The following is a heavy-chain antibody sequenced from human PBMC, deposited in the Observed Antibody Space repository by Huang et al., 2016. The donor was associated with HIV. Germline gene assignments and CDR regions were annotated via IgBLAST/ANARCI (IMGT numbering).Heavy chain of an antibody. Sequence: EQLMQSGAEVMKPGASVKISCKASGQTFTNYYVHWVRQAPGQGLEWVGIISPSGYVTSPAQKFRGRLTMTRDAATNTAYMELSSLTSADTAMYYCARDVRYLHSHYYGMDVWGQGTTVIVSS. CDR1: GQTFTNYY. CDR2: ISPSGYVT. CDR3: ARDVRYLHSHYYGMDV. D-gene: IGHD5-18*01. J-gene: IGHJ6*02. V-gene: IGHV1-46*01.